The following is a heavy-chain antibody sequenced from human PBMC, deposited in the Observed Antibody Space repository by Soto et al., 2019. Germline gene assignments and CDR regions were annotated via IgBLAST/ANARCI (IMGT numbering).Heavy chain of an antibody. Sequence: EVQLVESGGGLVQPGESLRLSCAASGFTFSNYWMHWVRQAPGKGLVWVSRIDSDGSRITYADFVKGRFTISRDNAKKRVYLHRDSLTAEDTAVYYCVRTSLVVAVATREDFWGQGTLVTVSS. D-gene: IGHD2-15*01. CDR3: VRTSLVVAVATREDF. V-gene: IGHV3-74*01. CDR1: GFTFSNYW. J-gene: IGHJ4*02. CDR2: IDSDGSRI.